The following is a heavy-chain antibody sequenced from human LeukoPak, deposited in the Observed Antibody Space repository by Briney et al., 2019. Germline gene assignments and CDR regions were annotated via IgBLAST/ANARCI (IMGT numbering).Heavy chain of an antibody. V-gene: IGHV3-23*01. Sequence: GGSLRLPCAASGFTFSNYAMTWVRQAPGKGLEWVSAISDSGSTTYYADSVKGRFTISSDTSKNTMYLQMNSLRAEDTAVYYCARDLSPVVRASPMGYWGQGTLVTVSS. CDR3: ARDLSPVVRASPMGY. J-gene: IGHJ4*02. D-gene: IGHD3-10*01. CDR2: ISDSGSTT. CDR1: GFTFSNYA.